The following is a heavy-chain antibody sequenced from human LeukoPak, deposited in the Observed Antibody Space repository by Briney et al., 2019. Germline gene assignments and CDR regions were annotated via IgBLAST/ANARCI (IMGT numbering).Heavy chain of an antibody. CDR3: ARVGARVPRRNYGMDV. D-gene: IGHD3-16*01. J-gene: IGHJ6*02. V-gene: IGHV3-13*01. CDR2: IGTAGDT. CDR1: GFTFTSYD. Sequence: GSLRLSCAASGFTFTSYDMHWVRHAPGKGLEWVSAIGTAGDTYYPGSVKGRFTISRENAKNSLYLQMNSLRAGDTAVYYCARVGARVPRRNYGMDVWGQGTTVTVS.